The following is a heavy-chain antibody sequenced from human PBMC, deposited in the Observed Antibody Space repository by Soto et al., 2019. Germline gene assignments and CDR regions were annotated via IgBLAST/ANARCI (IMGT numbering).Heavy chain of an antibody. Sequence: QVQLVQSGAEVKKPGASVKVSCKASGYTFTSYYMHWVRQAPGQGLEWMGIINPSGGSTSYGQKFQGRVTMTRDTSTSTVYMELSSLRSEDTAVYYCARDRRSTTDYCYGMDVWGQGTTVTVSS. CDR1: GYTFTSYY. CDR2: INPSGGST. D-gene: IGHD4-17*01. CDR3: ARDRRSTTDYCYGMDV. J-gene: IGHJ6*02. V-gene: IGHV1-46*01.